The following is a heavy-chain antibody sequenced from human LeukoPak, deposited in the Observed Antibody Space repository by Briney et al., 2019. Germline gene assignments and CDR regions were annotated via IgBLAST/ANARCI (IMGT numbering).Heavy chain of an antibody. V-gene: IGHV3-23*01. Sequence: GGSLRLSCAASGFTFSSYAMSWVRQAPGKGLEWVSAISGSGGSTYYADSVKGRFTISRDNSKNTLYLQMNSLRAEDTAVYYSAKARRDGFYYLDYWGQGTLVTVSS. CDR3: AKARRDGFYYLDY. CDR1: GFTFSSYA. CDR2: ISGSGGST. D-gene: IGHD5-24*01. J-gene: IGHJ4*02.